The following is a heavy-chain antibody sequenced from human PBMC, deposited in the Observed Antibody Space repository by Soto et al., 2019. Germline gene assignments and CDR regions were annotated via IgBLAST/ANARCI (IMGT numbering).Heavy chain of an antibody. CDR1: GYTFTGCY. CDR3: AKGGAIVAAGTRVYLYNAMDV. J-gene: IGHJ6*02. D-gene: IGHD1-26*01. CDR2: INPNSGDT. V-gene: IGHV1-2*02. Sequence: GASVKVSCKASGYTFTGCYVHWVRQAPGQGLEWMGWINPNSGDTYLAQRFQGRVTMNRDTSIGTAYMELRGLTSDDTAEYYCAKGGAIVAAGTRVYLYNAMDVWGQGTTVTVSS.